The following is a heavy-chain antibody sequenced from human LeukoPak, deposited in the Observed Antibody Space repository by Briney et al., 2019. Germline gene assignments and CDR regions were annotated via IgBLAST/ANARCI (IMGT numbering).Heavy chain of an antibody. CDR1: GGSISSYY. CDR3: ARENSGSYRESDY. CDR2: IYTSGST. J-gene: IGHJ4*02. Sequence: SETLSLTCTISGGSISSYYWSWIRQPAGKGLEWIGRIYTSGSTNYNASLKSRVSMSVDTSKNQFSLKLSSVTAADTAVFYCARENSGSYRESDYWGQGTLVTVSS. V-gene: IGHV4-4*07. D-gene: IGHD1-26*01.